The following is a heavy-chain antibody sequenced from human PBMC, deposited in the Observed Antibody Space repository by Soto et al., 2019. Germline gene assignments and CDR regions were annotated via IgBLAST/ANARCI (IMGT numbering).Heavy chain of an antibody. Sequence: ASVKVSCKASGGTFSSYAISWVRQAPGQGLEWMGGIIPIFGTANYAQKFQGRVTITADESTSTAYMELSSLRSEDTAVYYCSLGPPNVGDWFDPWGQGTLVTVSS. J-gene: IGHJ5*02. CDR3: SLGPPNVGDWFDP. D-gene: IGHD3-16*01. V-gene: IGHV1-69*13. CDR2: IIPIFGTA. CDR1: GGTFSSYA.